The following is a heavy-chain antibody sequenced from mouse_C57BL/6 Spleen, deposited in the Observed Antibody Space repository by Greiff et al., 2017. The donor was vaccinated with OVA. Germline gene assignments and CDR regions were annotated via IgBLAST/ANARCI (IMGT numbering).Heavy chain of an antibody. J-gene: IGHJ4*01. D-gene: IGHD1-1*01. CDR3: ARDRDVGAMDY. Sequence: VQLVESGAELVKPGASVKISCKASGYAFSSYWMNWVKQRPGKGLEWIGQIYPGDGDTNYNGKFKGKATLTADKSSSTAYMQLSSLTSEDSAVYFCARDRDVGAMDYWGQGTSVTVSS. V-gene: IGHV1-80*01. CDR2: IYPGDGDT. CDR1: GYAFSSYW.